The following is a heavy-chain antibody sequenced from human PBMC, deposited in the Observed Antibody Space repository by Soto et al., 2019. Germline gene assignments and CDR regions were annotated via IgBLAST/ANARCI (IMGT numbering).Heavy chain of an antibody. CDR1: GGSISSDDYY. Sequence: SETLSLTCTVSGGSISSDDYYWSWIRQPPGKGLEWIGYIYYSVSAYYTPSLQSRVSISIDTSKNQFSLKLTSVTATDTAVYFCSRGAALNTYYNYYGMDVWGQGTTVTVSS. V-gene: IGHV4-30-4*01. J-gene: IGHJ6*02. D-gene: IGHD6-25*01. CDR3: SRGAALNTYYNYYGMDV. CDR2: IYYSVSA.